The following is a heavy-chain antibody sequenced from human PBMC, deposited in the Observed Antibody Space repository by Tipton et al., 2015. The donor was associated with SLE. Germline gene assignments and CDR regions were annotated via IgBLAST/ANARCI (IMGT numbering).Heavy chain of an antibody. D-gene: IGHD3-3*01. V-gene: IGHV3-9*01. CDR2: ISWNSGSI. CDR3: APGREFGSGGFAY. Sequence: SLRLSCAASGFTFDDYAMHWVRQAPGKGLEWVSGISWNSGSIDYADSVRGRFTISRDNAKKSLYLQMNSLRREDTALYYCAPGREFGSGGFAYWGQGILVNVSS. J-gene: IGHJ4*02. CDR1: GFTFDDYA.